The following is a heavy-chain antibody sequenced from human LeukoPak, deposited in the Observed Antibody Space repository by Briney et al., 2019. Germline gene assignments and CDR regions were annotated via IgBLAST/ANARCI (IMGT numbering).Heavy chain of an antibody. J-gene: IGHJ4*02. CDR1: GFVFSSTW. CDR3: AKEGRSLQTY. CDR2: IKEDGTET. V-gene: IGHV3-7*03. D-gene: IGHD5-24*01. Sequence: GGPLRLSCAASGFVFSSTWMSWVGMAPGRGLEWVANIKEDGTETYYVDSVKGRFTISRDNAKNSLYLQMNSLRVEDTAVYYCAKEGRSLQTYWGQGTLVTVSS.